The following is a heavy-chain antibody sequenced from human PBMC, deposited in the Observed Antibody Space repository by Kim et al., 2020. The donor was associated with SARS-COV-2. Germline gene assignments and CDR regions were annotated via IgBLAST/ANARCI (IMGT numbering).Heavy chain of an antibody. CDR3: ARDHYDSSGYYVGFDY. D-gene: IGHD3-22*01. V-gene: IGHV3-30*07. Sequence: SVKGRFTISRDNSKNTLYLQMNSLRAEDTAVYYCARDHYDSSGYYVGFDYWGQGTLVTVSS. J-gene: IGHJ4*02.